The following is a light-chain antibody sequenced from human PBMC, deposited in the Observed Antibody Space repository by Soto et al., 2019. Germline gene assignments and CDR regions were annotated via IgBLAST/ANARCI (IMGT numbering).Light chain of an antibody. CDR3: QQFSSYPLT. CDR1: QSISSNY. Sequence: DIVMTQSPGTLSLSPGERATLSCRASQSISSNYLAWYQQKPGQSPRLLIYGASSRATGIPDRFSGRGSGTDFTLTISRLEPEDFAVYYCQQFSSYPLTFGGGTKVDIK. CDR2: GAS. V-gene: IGKV3-20*01. J-gene: IGKJ4*01.